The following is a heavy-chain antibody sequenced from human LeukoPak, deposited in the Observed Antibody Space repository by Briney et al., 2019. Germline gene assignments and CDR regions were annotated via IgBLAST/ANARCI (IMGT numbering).Heavy chain of an antibody. CDR2: ISYDGSNK. J-gene: IGHJ4*02. V-gene: IGHV3-30*18. Sequence: GGSLRLSCAASGFTFSSYGMHWVRQAPGKGLEWVAVISYDGSNKYYADSVKGRFTISRDNSKNTLYLQMNSLRAEDTAVYYCAKGSSDCTDGVCYFFDFDYWGQGTLVTVSS. D-gene: IGHD2-8*01. CDR3: AKGSSDCTDGVCYFFDFDY. CDR1: GFTFSSYG.